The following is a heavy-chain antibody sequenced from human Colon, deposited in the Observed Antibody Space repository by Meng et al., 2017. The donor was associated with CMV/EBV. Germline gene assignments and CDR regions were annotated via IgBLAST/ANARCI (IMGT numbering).Heavy chain of an antibody. Sequence: SVKVSCKASGGTFSSYAISWVRQAPGQGLEWMGGIIPIFGTANYAQKFQGRVTITTDESTSTAYMELSSLRSEDTAAYYCARGRRLRYFDPHVGGPYGMDVWGQGTTVTVSS. J-gene: IGHJ6*02. CDR2: IIPIFGTA. CDR3: ARGRRLRYFDPHVGGPYGMDV. D-gene: IGHD3-9*01. CDR1: GGTFSSYA. V-gene: IGHV1-69*05.